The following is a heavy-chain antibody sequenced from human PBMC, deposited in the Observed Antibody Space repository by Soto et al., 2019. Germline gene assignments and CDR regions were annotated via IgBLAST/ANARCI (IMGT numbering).Heavy chain of an antibody. Sequence: PGGSLRLSCAASGFPVSSNYMSWVRQAPGKGLEWVSVIYSGGTTYYADSVKGRFTISRDNSKNTLYLQMNSLRAENTAVYYCARGGSSGPSYFDYWGQGALVTVSS. CDR1: GFPVSSNY. D-gene: IGHD6-25*01. CDR3: ARGGSSGPSYFDY. V-gene: IGHV3-66*01. CDR2: IYSGGTT. J-gene: IGHJ4*02.